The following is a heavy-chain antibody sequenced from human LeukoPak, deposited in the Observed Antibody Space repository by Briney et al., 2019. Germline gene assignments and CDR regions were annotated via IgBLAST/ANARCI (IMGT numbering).Heavy chain of an antibody. Sequence: PGGSLRLSCAASGFTFSSTWMHWVRQAPGKGLVWVSRIKSDGISTIHADSVKGRFTISRDNSKNTLYLQMNSLRAEDTAVYYCAKDGGWFGELPYYFDYWGQGTLVTVSS. CDR3: AKDGGWFGELPYYFDY. CDR1: GFTFSSTW. V-gene: IGHV3-74*01. J-gene: IGHJ4*02. CDR2: IKSDGIST. D-gene: IGHD3-10*01.